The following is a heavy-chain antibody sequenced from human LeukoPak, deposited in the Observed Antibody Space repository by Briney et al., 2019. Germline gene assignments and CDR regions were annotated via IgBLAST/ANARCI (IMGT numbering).Heavy chain of an antibody. J-gene: IGHJ3*02. CDR3: AKAGSSHDAFDI. V-gene: IGHV3-30*18. D-gene: IGHD6-19*01. CDR1: GFTFSSYG. CDR2: ISYDGSNK. Sequence: PGGSLRLSCAASGFTFSSYGMHWVRQAPGKGLEWVAVISYDGSNKYYADSVKGRFTISRDNSKNTLYLQMNSLRAEDTAVYYCAKAGSSHDAFDIWGQGTMVTVSS.